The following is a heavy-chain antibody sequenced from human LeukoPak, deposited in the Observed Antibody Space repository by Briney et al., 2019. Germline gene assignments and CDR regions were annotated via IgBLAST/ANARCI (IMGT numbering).Heavy chain of an antibody. Sequence: SETLSLTCTVSGGSISSGGYYWSWVRQPPGKGLEWIGYIYYSGSTNYNPSLKSRVTISVDTSKNQFSLKLSSVTAADTAVYYCARGGVVVAATLDPWGQGTLVTASS. CDR1: GGSISSGGYY. CDR2: IYYSGST. D-gene: IGHD2-15*01. CDR3: ARGGVVVAATLDP. V-gene: IGHV4-61*08. J-gene: IGHJ5*02.